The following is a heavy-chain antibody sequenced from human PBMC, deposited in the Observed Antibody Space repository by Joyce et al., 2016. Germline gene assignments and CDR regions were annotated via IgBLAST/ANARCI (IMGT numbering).Heavy chain of an antibody. CDR3: ATVEYSYGSGTPRDYYYYMDV. J-gene: IGHJ6*03. CDR2: VEHEEGET. CDR1: GYTFTDYY. D-gene: IGHD3-10*01. V-gene: IGHV1-69-2*01. Sequence: EVQVVQSGAEVKKPGATVKISCKVSGYTFTDYYMHWVQQAPGKGLEWMGLVEHEEGETMDAEKFQGRVTITAGTSADTAYMELSSLRSEDTVVYYCATVEYSYGSGTPRDYYYYMDVWGKGTTVTVSS.